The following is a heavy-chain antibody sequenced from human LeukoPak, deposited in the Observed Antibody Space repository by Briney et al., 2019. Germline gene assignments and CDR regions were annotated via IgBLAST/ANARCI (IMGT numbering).Heavy chain of an antibody. CDR3: ARGGYQLLWY. CDR2: IKQDGSEK. Sequence: ETLSLTCTVSGGSISSYYWSWIRQPPGKGLEWVASIKQDGSEKSYVDSVKGRFTISRDNAKNSLYLQMNSLRAEDTAVYYCARGGYQLLWYWGQGTLVTVSS. J-gene: IGHJ4*02. D-gene: IGHD2-2*01. V-gene: IGHV3-7*04. CDR1: GGSISSYY.